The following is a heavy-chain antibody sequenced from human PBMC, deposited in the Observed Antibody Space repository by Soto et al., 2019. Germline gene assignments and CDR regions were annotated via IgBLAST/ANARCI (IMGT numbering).Heavy chain of an antibody. J-gene: IGHJ4*02. Sequence: GVSLRLSCAASGFTFSSYAMSWVRQAPGKGLEWVSLISGSGGGTYYADSVKGRFTISRDNVKNTLYLQMNSLRAEDTAVFYCAKHLSNGSPDYWGQGTLVTVSS. CDR1: GFTFSSYA. CDR2: ISGSGGGT. CDR3: AKHLSNGSPDY. V-gene: IGHV3-23*01. D-gene: IGHD2-8*01.